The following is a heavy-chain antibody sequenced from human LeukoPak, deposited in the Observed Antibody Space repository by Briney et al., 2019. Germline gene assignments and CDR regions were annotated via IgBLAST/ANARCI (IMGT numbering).Heavy chain of an antibody. CDR3: ARAVGYLDY. J-gene: IGHJ4*02. CDR1: GGSVSSGSYY. V-gene: IGHV4-61*01. CDR2: IYYSGST. Sequence: PSETLSLTCTVSGGSVSSGSYYWSWIRQPPGKGLEWIGYIYYSGSTNYNPSLKSRVTVSVDTSKNQFSLTLSSVTAADTAVYYCARAVGYLDYWGQGTLVTVSS.